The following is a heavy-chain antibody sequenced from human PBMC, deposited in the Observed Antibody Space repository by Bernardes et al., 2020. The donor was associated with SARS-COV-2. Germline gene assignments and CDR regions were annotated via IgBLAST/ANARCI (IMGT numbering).Heavy chain of an antibody. D-gene: IGHD6-19*01. Sequence: GGSLRLSCAASGFTFRTHWMSWVRQAPGKGLEWVGNINQNGREEYYVDSVKGRFTISRDNAKNSLFLQMNSLRVEDTAVYYCARDKEWVVDWLLDSWGQGALVTVSS. V-gene: IGHV3-7*01. CDR1: GFTFRTHW. J-gene: IGHJ4*02. CDR3: ARDKEWVVDWLLDS. CDR2: INQNGREE.